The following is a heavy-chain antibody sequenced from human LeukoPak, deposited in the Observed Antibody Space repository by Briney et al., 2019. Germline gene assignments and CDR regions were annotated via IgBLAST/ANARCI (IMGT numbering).Heavy chain of an antibody. CDR3: ARSAYYYDSSGPYRYFDY. CDR2: INHSGST. CDR1: GGSFSGYY. Sequence: SETLSLTCAVYGGSFSGYYWSWIRQPPGKGLEWIGEINHSGSTNHNPSLKSRVTISVDTSKNQSSLKLSSVTAADTAVYYCARSAYYYDSSGPYRYFDYWGQGTLVTVSS. V-gene: IGHV4-34*01. D-gene: IGHD3-22*01. J-gene: IGHJ4*02.